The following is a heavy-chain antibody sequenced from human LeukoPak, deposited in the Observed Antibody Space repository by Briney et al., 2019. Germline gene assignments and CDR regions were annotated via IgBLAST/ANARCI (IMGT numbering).Heavy chain of an antibody. Sequence: ASVKVSCKASGYTFTSYDINWVRQATGQGLEWMGWMNPNSGNTGYAQKFQGRVTMTRNTSISTACLELSGLRSEDTAVYYCAAGGPGEPFDPWGQGTLVTVSS. D-gene: IGHD1-14*01. CDR1: GYTFTSYD. CDR3: AAGGPGEPFDP. J-gene: IGHJ5*02. CDR2: MNPNSGNT. V-gene: IGHV1-8*01.